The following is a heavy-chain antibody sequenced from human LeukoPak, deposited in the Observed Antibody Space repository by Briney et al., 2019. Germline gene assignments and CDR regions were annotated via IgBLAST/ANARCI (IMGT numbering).Heavy chain of an antibody. CDR3: ARDRTGQQLISRKVYYYMDV. V-gene: IGHV3-20*04. D-gene: IGHD4-11*01. CDR2: INWNGGST. CDR1: GFTFDDYG. J-gene: IGHJ6*03. Sequence: GGSLRLSCAASGFTFDDYGMSWVRQAPGKGLEWVSGINWNGGSTGYADSVKGRFTISRDNAKNSLYLQMNSLRAEDTALYYCARDRTGQQLISRKVYYYMDVWGKGTTVTISS.